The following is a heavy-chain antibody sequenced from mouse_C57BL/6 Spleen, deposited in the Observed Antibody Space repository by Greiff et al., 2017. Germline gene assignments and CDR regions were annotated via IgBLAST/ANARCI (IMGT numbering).Heavy chain of an antibody. J-gene: IGHJ4*01. CDR3: ARLAGTNAMDY. CDR1: GFTFSDYG. Sequence: DVKLVESGGGLVKPGGSLKLSCAASGFTFSDYGMHWVRQAPEKGLEWVAYISSGSSTIYYADTVKGRFTISRDNAKNTLFLQMTSLRSEDTAMDYCARLAGTNAMDYWGQGTSVTVSS. D-gene: IGHD4-1*01. CDR2: ISSGSSTI. V-gene: IGHV5-17*01.